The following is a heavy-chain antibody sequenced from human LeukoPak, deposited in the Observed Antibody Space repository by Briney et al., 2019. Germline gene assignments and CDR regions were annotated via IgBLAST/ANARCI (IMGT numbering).Heavy chain of an antibody. CDR3: ARTVTGYDVGY. CDR1: GFTFSSYW. CDR2: INGDGSTT. D-gene: IGHD5-12*01. J-gene: IGHJ4*02. Sequence: HAGGSLRLSCAASGFTFSSYWFHWVRQAPGKGLVWVSRINGDGSTTTYADSVKGRFTISRDNAKNTLYLQMDSLRAEDTAVYYCARTVTGYDVGYWGQGTLVTVSS. V-gene: IGHV3-74*01.